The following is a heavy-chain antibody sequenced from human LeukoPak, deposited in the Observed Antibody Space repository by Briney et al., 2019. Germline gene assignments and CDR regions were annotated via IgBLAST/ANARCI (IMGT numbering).Heavy chain of an antibody. Sequence: PGGSLRLSCAASGFTFSTYGMHWVRQAPGKGLEWVAIISYDGSDKYYADSVKGRFTISRDNSKNTLYLQMNSLRPEDTAVYYCAKTQRNRYYYFDYWGQGTLVTVSS. CDR1: GFTFSTYG. CDR2: ISYDGSDK. J-gene: IGHJ4*02. D-gene: IGHD5-24*01. CDR3: AKTQRNRYYYFDY. V-gene: IGHV3-30*18.